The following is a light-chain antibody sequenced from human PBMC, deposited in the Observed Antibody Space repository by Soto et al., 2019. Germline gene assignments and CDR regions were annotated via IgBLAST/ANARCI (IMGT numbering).Light chain of an antibody. V-gene: IGLV6-57*02. CDR3: QSYDSSTLYV. CDR1: SGSIASNY. J-gene: IGLJ1*01. Sequence: NFMLTQPHSVSASPGKTVTISCTGSSGSIASNYVQWYQQRPGSAPTTVIYEDNQRPSGVPDRFSGSIDSSSNSASLTISGLKTEDEADYYCQSYDSSTLYVFGTGTKLTVL. CDR2: EDN.